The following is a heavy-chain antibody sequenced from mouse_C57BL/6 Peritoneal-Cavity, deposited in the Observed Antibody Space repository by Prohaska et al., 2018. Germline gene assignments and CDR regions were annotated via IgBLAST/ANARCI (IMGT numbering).Heavy chain of an antibody. CDR1: GYTFTSYW. Sequence: QVQLQQPGAELLRPGTSVKLSCKASGYTFTSYWMHWVKQRPGQGLEWIGVIDPSDSYTNYNQKFKGKATLTVDTSSSTAYMQLSSLTSEDSAVYCCARGKAQVDNWGQGTTLPVSS. CDR3: ARGKAQVDN. D-gene: IGHD3-2*02. CDR2: IDPSDSYT. V-gene: IGHV1-59*01. J-gene: IGHJ2*01.